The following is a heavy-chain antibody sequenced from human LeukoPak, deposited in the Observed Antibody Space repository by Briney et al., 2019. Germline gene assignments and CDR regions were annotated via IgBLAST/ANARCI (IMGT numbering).Heavy chain of an antibody. Sequence: GGSLRLSCAASGFTFSSYWMSWVRQAPGKGLEWVSNIKQGGGDKYYVDSVKGRFTMSRDNAKNSLYLQMDSLRAEDTAVYYCERMAGPVYQLRNEYYYYGMDVWAQGTTVTVS. J-gene: IGHJ6*02. CDR2: IKQGGGDK. D-gene: IGHD2-2*01. CDR3: ERMAGPVYQLRNEYYYYGMDV. CDR1: GFTFSSYW. V-gene: IGHV3-7*01.